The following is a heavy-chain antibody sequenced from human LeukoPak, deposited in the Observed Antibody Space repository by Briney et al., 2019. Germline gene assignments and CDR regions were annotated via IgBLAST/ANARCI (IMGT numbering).Heavy chain of an antibody. D-gene: IGHD6-13*01. CDR3: AKSVRSHGSSWPDY. J-gene: IGHJ4*02. CDR1: GFTFSSYA. Sequence: GGSLRLSCAASGFTFSSYAMSWVRQAPGNGLEWVSAISGSGGSTYYADSVKGRFTISRDNSKNTLYLQMNSLRAEDTAVYYCAKSVRSHGSSWPDYWGQGTLVTVSS. CDR2: ISGSGGST. V-gene: IGHV3-23*01.